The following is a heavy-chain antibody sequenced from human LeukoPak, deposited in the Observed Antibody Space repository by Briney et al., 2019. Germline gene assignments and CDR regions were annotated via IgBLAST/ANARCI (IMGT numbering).Heavy chain of an antibody. CDR1: GGSFSGYY. D-gene: IGHD3-22*01. Sequence: SETLSLTCAVYGGSFSGYYWSWIRQPPGKGLEWIGEINHSGSTNYNPSLKSRVTISVDTSKNQFSLKLSSVTAADTAVYYCAGRIGYLRAFDIWGQGTMVTVSS. V-gene: IGHV4-34*01. CDR2: INHSGST. CDR3: AGRIGYLRAFDI. J-gene: IGHJ3*02.